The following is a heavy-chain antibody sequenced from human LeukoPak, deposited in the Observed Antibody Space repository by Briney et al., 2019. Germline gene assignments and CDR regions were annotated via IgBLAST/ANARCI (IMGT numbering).Heavy chain of an antibody. CDR3: ARGSAGELLLDY. CDR1: GYTFTGYW. D-gene: IGHD3-10*01. V-gene: IGHV1-2*02. Sequence: ASVKVSCKASGYTFTGYWMHWVRQAPGQGLEWMGWINPNSGDTNYGQKFQGRVTMTRDTSISTAYMELSRLRSDDTAVYYCARGSAGELLLDYWGQGTLVTVSS. J-gene: IGHJ4*02. CDR2: INPNSGDT.